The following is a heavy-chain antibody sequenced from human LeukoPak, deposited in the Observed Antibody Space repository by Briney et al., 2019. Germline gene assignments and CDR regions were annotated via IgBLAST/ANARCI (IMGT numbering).Heavy chain of an antibody. J-gene: IGHJ6*03. CDR2: INHSGST. CDR1: GGSISSYY. Sequence: SETLSLTCTVSGGSISSYYWSWIRQPLGKGLEWIGEINHSGSTNYNPSLKSRVTISVDTSKNQFSLKLSSVTAADTAVYYCARGHSYYYYYMDVWGKGTTVTVSS. CDR3: ARGHSYYYYYMDV. V-gene: IGHV4-34*01.